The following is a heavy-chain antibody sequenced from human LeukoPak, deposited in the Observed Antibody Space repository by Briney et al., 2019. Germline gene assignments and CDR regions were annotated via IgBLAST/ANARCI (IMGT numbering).Heavy chain of an antibody. CDR2: IKSDGTST. CDR3: AKGGASLFDY. V-gene: IGHV3-74*01. Sequence: GGSLRLSCAASRFMFSIYAMSWVRQAPGKGLVWVSRIKSDGTSTNYADSVKGRFTISRDNAKNTLHLQMNSLRADDTAVYYCAKGGASLFDYWGQGTLVTVSS. D-gene: IGHD1-26*01. CDR1: RFMFSIYA. J-gene: IGHJ4*02.